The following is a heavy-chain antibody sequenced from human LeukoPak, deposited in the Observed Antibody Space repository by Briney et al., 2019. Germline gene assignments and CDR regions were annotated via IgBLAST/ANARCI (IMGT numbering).Heavy chain of an antibody. V-gene: IGHV3-21*01. D-gene: IGHD2-15*01. CDR1: GFTFSSYS. CDR2: ISSIGSYI. J-gene: IGHJ4*02. CDR3: AREKVVPTSGGCDY. Sequence: SGGSLRLSCAASGFTFSSYSMNWVRQAPGKGLEWVSSISSIGSYIYYADSVKGRFTISRDNAKNSLYLQMNSLRAEDTAVYYCAREKVVPTSGGCDYWGQGTLVTVSS.